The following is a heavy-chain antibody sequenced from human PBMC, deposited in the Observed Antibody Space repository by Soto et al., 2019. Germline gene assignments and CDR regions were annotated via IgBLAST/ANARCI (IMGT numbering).Heavy chain of an antibody. Sequence: QVQLVKSGGGVVQPGRSLRLSCAASGFTFSSYGMHWVRQAPGKGLEWVAVISYDGSNKYYADSVKGRFTISRDNSKNTLYLQMNSLRAEDTAVYYCAKDLGSSWSIDYWGQGTLVTVSS. CDR1: GFTFSSYG. CDR2: ISYDGSNK. D-gene: IGHD6-13*01. J-gene: IGHJ4*02. V-gene: IGHV3-30*18. CDR3: AKDLGSSWSIDY.